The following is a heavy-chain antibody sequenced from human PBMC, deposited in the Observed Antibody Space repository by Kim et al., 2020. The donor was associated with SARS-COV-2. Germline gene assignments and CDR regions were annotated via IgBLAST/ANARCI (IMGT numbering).Heavy chain of an antibody. CDR2: ISGSGGST. CDR1: GFTFSSYA. J-gene: IGHJ6*02. CDR3: AKDEGHYVSGSYRYYYYGMEV. Sequence: GGSLRLSCAASGFTFSSYAMSWVRQAPGKGLEWVSAISGSGGSTYYADSVKGRFTISRDNSKNTLYLQMNSLRAEDTAVYYCAKDEGHYVSGSYRYYYYGMEVWGQGTTVTVSS. D-gene: IGHD3-10*01. V-gene: IGHV3-23*01.